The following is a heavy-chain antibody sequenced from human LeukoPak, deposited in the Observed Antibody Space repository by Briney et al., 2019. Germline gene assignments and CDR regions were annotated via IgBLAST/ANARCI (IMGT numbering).Heavy chain of an antibody. CDR3: ARASVVTSPFDY. D-gene: IGHD4-23*01. CDR2: ISNNGGYT. J-gene: IGHJ4*02. Sequence: GGSLRLSCAASGFTFSSSAMSWVRQAPGKGLEWVSAISNNGGYTYYADSVQGRFTISRDNSKSTLCLQMNSLRAEDTAVYYCARASVVTSPFDYWGQGTLVTVSS. V-gene: IGHV3-23*01. CDR1: GFTFSSSA.